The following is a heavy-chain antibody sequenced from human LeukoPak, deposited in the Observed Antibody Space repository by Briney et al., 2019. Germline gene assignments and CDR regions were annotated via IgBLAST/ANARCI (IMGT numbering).Heavy chain of an antibody. CDR2: ISWNSGSI. Sequence: GGSLRLSCAASGFTFDDYAMPWVRQAPGKGLEWVSGISWNSGSIGYADSVKGRFTISRDNAKNSLYLQMNSLRAEDTALYYCAKDKHYYDSSGYPNAFDIWGQGTMVTVSS. J-gene: IGHJ3*02. CDR3: AKDKHYYDSSGYPNAFDI. V-gene: IGHV3-9*01. CDR1: GFTFDDYA. D-gene: IGHD3-22*01.